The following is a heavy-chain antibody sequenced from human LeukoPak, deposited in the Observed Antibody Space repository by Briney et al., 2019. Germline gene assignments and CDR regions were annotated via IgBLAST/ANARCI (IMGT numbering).Heavy chain of an antibody. CDR3: ASRSGSYYNDY. V-gene: IGHV4-34*01. D-gene: IGHD3-10*01. J-gene: IGHJ4*02. CDR2: INHSGST. CDR1: GGSFSGYY. Sequence: SETLSLTCAVYGGSFSGYYWSWIRQPPGKGLEWIGEINHSGSTNYNPSLKSRVTISVGTSKNQFSLKLSSVTAADTAVYYCASRSGSYYNDYWGQGTLVTVSS.